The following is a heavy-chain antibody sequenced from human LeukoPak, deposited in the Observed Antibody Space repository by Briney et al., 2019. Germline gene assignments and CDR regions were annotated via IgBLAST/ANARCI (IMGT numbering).Heavy chain of an antibody. CDR2: ISSSSSYI. Sequence: GGSLRLSCAASGFTFSSYSMNWVRQAPGKGLEWVSSISSSSSYIYYADSVKGRFTISRDNAKNSLYLQMNSLRAEDTAVYYCARDAGIYKTYWWPTRGHWFDPWGQGTLVTVS. CDR3: ARDAGIYKTYWWPTRGHWFDP. CDR1: GFTFSSYS. D-gene: IGHD2-8*02. J-gene: IGHJ5*02. V-gene: IGHV3-21*01.